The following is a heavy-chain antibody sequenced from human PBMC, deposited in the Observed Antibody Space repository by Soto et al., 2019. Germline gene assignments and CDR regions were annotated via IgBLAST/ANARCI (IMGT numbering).Heavy chain of an antibody. CDR3: ARGRGYDYFDY. D-gene: IGHD5-12*01. Sequence: QVPLVQSGAEVKKPGASVKVSCKASGYTFTSYAMHWVRQAPGQRLEWMGWINAGNGNTKYSQKFQGRVTITRDTSASTAYMELSSLRSEDTAVYYCARGRGYDYFDYWGQGTLVTVSS. CDR1: GYTFTSYA. J-gene: IGHJ4*02. CDR2: INAGNGNT. V-gene: IGHV1-3*01.